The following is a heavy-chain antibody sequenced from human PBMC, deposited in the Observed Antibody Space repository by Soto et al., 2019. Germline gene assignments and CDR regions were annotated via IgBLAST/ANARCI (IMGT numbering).Heavy chain of an antibody. CDR3: AGVKSSSWLGSYYYGMDV. J-gene: IGHJ6*02. D-gene: IGHD6-13*01. Sequence: PGGSLRLSCVASGFTIRRNYIAWVRQAPGKGLDWVSCIHSGGTAYYAESVKGRFTISRDNSKNTVYLQTTSLRHEDTAVYYCAGVKSSSWLGSYYYGMDVWGQGTTVTVSS. CDR2: IHSGGTA. V-gene: IGHV3-66*01. CDR1: GFTIRRNY.